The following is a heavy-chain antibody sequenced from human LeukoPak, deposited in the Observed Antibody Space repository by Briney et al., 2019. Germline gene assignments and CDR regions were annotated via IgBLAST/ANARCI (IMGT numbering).Heavy chain of an antibody. CDR2: ISSSGSTI. CDR3: ARTGGYSQLFDP. V-gene: IGHV3-48*03. Sequence: GGSLRLSSAASGFTFSSYEMNWVRQAPGKGLEWVSYISSSGSTIYYADSVKGRFTISRDNAKNSLYLQMNSLRAEDTAVYYCARTGGYSQLFDPWGQGTLVTVSS. J-gene: IGHJ5*02. D-gene: IGHD5-18*01. CDR1: GFTFSSYE.